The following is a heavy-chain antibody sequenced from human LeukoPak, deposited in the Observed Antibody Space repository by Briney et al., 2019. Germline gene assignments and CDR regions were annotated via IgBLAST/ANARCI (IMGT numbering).Heavy chain of an antibody. Sequence: ASVKVSCKASGYTFTSYYIHWVRQAPGQGLEWMGIINPSGGSTNYAQKFQGRVTLTRDTSTSTVYMELSSLRSEDTAIYYCARKVPAALNFDFWGQGTLVTVSS. D-gene: IGHD2-2*01. J-gene: IGHJ4*02. V-gene: IGHV1-46*01. CDR3: ARKVPAALNFDF. CDR1: GYTFTSYY. CDR2: INPSGGST.